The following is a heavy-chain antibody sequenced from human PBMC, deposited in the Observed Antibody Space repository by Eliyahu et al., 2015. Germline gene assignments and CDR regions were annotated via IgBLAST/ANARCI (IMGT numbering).Heavy chain of an antibody. V-gene: IGHV4-39*01. D-gene: IGHD1-26*01. CDR3: ARHRSGSYATIYYFDY. J-gene: IGHJ4*01. Sequence: GSISSTIYYWGWIRQPPGKGLEWIGSIYYSGSTYYNPSLKSRVTISVDTSKNQFSLKLTSVTAADTAVYYCARHRSGSYATIYYFDYWGQGTLVTVSS. CDR2: IYYSGST. CDR1: GSISSTIYY.